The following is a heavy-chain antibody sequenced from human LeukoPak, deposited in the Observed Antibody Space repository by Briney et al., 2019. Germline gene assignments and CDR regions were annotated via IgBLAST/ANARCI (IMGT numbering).Heavy chain of an antibody. CDR2: ISSSSSYI. CDR1: GFTFSSYS. CDR3: AGIYYPSGSYTYYYYGMDV. Sequence: GGSLRLSCAASGFTFSSYSMNWVRQAPGKGLEWVSSISSSSSYIYYADSVKGRFTISRDNAKNSLYLQMNSLRAEDTAVYYCAGIYYPSGSYTYYYYGMDVWGQGTTVTVSS. D-gene: IGHD3-10*01. V-gene: IGHV3-21*01. J-gene: IGHJ6*02.